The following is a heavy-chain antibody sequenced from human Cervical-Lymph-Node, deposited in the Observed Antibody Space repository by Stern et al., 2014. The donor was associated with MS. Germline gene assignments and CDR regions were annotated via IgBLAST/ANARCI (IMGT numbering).Heavy chain of an antibody. CDR1: GGSISSGSYY. CDR2: IYTSGST. D-gene: IGHD6-13*01. Sequence: VQLQESGPGLVKPSQTLSLTCTVSGGSISSGSYYWSWIRQPAGKGLEWIGRIYTSGSTNYNPSPKRRVTQSVNTSKNHFSLKLSSVTAADTAVYYCARVIAAAAFDYWGQGTLVTVSS. CDR3: ARVIAAAAFDY. V-gene: IGHV4-61*02. J-gene: IGHJ4*02.